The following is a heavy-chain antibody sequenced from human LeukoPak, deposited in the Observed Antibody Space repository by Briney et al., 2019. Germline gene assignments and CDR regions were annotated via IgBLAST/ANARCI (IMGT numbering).Heavy chain of an antibody. CDR1: SGSISSYY. J-gene: IGHJ6*03. V-gene: IGHV4-59*01. D-gene: IGHD3-3*01. Sequence: PSETLSLTCTVSSGSISSYYWSWIRQPPGKGLEWIGNIHYSGSTNYNPSLKSRVTIAVETSNDHFSLKLSSVTAADTAVYYCARMDYDFWSGYSVLSYMDVWGKGTTVTVSS. CDR2: IHYSGST. CDR3: ARMDYDFWSGYSVLSYMDV.